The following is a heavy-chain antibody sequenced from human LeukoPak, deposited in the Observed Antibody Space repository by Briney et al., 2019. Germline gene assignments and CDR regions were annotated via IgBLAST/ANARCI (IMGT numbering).Heavy chain of an antibody. CDR2: IIGDGSTT. J-gene: IGHJ4*02. V-gene: IGHV3-74*01. Sequence: GGSLRLSCAASGFTFTNYWIHWVRQAPGKGLVWVSRIIGDGSTTNYADSVKGRFTISRDNSKNSVYLQMNSLRVDDTAVYYCAKGPVDTSAYYRGLDYWGQGTLVTVSS. D-gene: IGHD3-22*01. CDR1: GFTFTNYW. CDR3: AKGPVDTSAYYRGLDY.